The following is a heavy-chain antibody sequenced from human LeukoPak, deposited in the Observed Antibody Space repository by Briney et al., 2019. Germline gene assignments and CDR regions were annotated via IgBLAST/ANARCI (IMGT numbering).Heavy chain of an antibody. Sequence: PGGSLRPSCAASGFTFSSYAMSWVRQAPGKGLEWVSAISGSGGTSTYYADSVKGRFTISRDNSKNTLYLQMNSLRAEDTAVYYCARGGGYDYDYYYYYMDVWGKGTTVTVSS. CDR3: ARGGGYDYDYYYYYMDV. V-gene: IGHV3-23*01. CDR2: ISGSGGTST. D-gene: IGHD5-12*01. J-gene: IGHJ6*03. CDR1: GFTFSSYA.